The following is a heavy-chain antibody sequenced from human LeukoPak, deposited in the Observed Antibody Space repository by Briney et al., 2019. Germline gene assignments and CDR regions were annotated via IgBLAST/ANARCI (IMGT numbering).Heavy chain of an antibody. J-gene: IGHJ5*02. Sequence: GGSLRLSCAASGFTFSSYAMSWVRQAPGKGLEWVSAISGSGGSTYYADSVKGRFTIPRDNSKNTLYLQMNSLRAEDTAVYYCAKDRAAAGWNWFDPWGQGTLVTVSS. CDR2: ISGSGGST. D-gene: IGHD6-13*01. CDR1: GFTFSSYA. CDR3: AKDRAAAGWNWFDP. V-gene: IGHV3-23*01.